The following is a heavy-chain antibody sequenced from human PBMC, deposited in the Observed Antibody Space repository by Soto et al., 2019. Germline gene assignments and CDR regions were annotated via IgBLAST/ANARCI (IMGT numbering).Heavy chain of an antibody. Sequence: PGGSLRLSCTASGFMFSNFGMHWVRQAPGKGLEWVAGVWYDGSNGVSAESVKGRFTISRDNSKNTLYLQMTSLRAEDTAVYYCTRDPRTARASAMDVWGQGTTVTVSS. V-gene: IGHV3-33*01. D-gene: IGHD6-6*01. J-gene: IGHJ6*02. CDR2: VWYDGSNG. CDR1: GFMFSNFG. CDR3: TRDPRTARASAMDV.